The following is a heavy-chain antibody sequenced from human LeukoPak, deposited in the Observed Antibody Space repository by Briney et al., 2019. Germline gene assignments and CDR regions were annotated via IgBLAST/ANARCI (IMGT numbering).Heavy chain of an antibody. V-gene: IGHV3-23*01. CDR2: ISADSYYT. CDR1: GFTFSSHA. D-gene: IGHD5-18*01. CDR3: ANFVDTSMGGNDY. J-gene: IGHJ4*02. Sequence: PGGSLRLSCAASGFTFSSHAMSWVRQAPGKGLEWVSAISADSYYTYYADSVQGRFTISRDNSKNTLYLQKNSLRAEDTALYYCANFVDTSMGGNDYWGQGTLVTVSS.